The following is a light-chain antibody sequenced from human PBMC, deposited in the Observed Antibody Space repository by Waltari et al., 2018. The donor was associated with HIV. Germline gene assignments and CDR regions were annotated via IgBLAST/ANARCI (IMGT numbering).Light chain of an antibody. CDR2: SAS. CDR3: QQTFTLPLT. V-gene: IGKV1-39*01. J-gene: IGKJ4*01. CDR1: QYLDKY. Sequence: DIQITQSPSSLSTSVGDRVTITCRTSQYLDKYLNWYQQKPGKAPSLLIFSASTLHTGVPSRFSATGSGTTFSLAIATLQPDDVGTYFCQQTFTLPLTFGGGTRVEI.